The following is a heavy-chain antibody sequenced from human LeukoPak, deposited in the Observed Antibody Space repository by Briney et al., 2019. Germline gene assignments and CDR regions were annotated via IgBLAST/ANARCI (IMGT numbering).Heavy chain of an antibody. J-gene: IGHJ3*02. CDR2: IYYSGST. Sequence: SETLSLTCTVSGGSISSHYWSWIRQPPGKGLEWIGYIYYSGSTNYNPSLKSRVTISVDTSTNQFSLKLSSVTAADTAVYYCASHCSSTSCRGAFDIWGQGTMVTVSS. CDR1: GGSISSHY. D-gene: IGHD2-2*01. CDR3: ASHCSSTSCRGAFDI. V-gene: IGHV4-59*11.